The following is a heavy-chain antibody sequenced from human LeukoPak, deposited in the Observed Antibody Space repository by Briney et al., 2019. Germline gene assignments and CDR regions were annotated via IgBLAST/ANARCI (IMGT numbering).Heavy chain of an antibody. CDR3: ARESSLFHAFDI. V-gene: IGHV3-48*03. Sequence: GGSLRLSCAASGFTFSSYEMNWVRQAPGKGLEWVSYISSSGSTIYYADSVKGRFTISRDNSKNTLYLQMNSLRAEDTAVYYCARESSLFHAFDIWGQGTMVTVSS. J-gene: IGHJ3*02. CDR2: ISSSGSTI. D-gene: IGHD3-10*01. CDR1: GFTFSSYE.